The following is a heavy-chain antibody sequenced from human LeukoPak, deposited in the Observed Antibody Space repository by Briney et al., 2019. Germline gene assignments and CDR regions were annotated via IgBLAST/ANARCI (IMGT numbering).Heavy chain of an antibody. CDR2: IYYSGST. CDR3: ARGPTTDIVVVPAAREFDY. J-gene: IGHJ4*02. CDR1: GGSISSSSYY. D-gene: IGHD2-2*01. V-gene: IGHV4-39*01. Sequence: SETLSLTCTVSGGSISSSSYYWGWIRQPPGKGLEWIGSIYYSGSTYYNPSLKSRVTISVDTSKNQFSLKLSSVTAADTAVYYCARGPTTDIVVVPAAREFDYWGQGTLVTVSS.